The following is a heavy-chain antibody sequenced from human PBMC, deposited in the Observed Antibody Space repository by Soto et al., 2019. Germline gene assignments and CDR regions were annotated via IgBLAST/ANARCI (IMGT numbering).Heavy chain of an antibody. CDR1: GFSFHNAW. J-gene: IGHJ5*02. CDR2: INVQPGGGTT. D-gene: IGHD3-3*01. Sequence: PGGSLRLSCATSGFSFHNAWMIWVRQAPGKGLEWAGRINVQPGGGTTDYAAPVRGRFTISRDDSRNTLYLQMNSLKTEDTAVYYCTTEITYRGYDPQPAWGPGALEKVSS. V-gene: IGHV3-15*01. CDR3: TTEITYRGYDPQPA.